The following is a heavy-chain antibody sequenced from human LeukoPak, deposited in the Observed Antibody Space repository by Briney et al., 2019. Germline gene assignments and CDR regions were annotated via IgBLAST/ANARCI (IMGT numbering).Heavy chain of an antibody. J-gene: IGHJ6*03. CDR2: IIPTFGTA. CDR1: GGTFSSYA. D-gene: IGHD5-18*01. Sequence: SVKVSCKASGGTFSSYAISWVRQAPGQGLEWMGGIIPTFGTANYAQKFQGRVTITADESTSTAYMELSSLRSEDTAVYYCARGAGTAIGFYYYYYMDVWGKGTTVTVSS. V-gene: IGHV1-69*13. CDR3: ARGAGTAIGFYYYYYMDV.